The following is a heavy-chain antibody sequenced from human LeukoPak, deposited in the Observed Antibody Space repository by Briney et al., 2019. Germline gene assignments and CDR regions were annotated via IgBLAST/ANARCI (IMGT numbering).Heavy chain of an antibody. V-gene: IGHV1-18*04. CDR2: ISAYNGNT. CDR1: GYTFTSYG. D-gene: IGHD3-10*01. J-gene: IGHJ4*02. CDR3: ARDRAMVRGVIITFPPDY. Sequence: ASGKLSFTASGYTFTSYGISRVRQPPGQGLEWMGGISAYNGNTNYAQTLQGRVTMSTDTSTSTAYMELRSLSSDDTGVYYCARDRAMVRGVIITFPPDYWGQGTLVTVSS.